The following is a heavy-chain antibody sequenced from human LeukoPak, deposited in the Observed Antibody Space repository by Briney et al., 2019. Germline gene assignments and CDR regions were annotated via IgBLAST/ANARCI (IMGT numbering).Heavy chain of an antibody. V-gene: IGHV3-23*01. J-gene: IGHJ4*02. Sequence: GGSLRLSCAASGFTFSSYAMSWVRQAPGKGLEWVSGISGSGGSTYYADSVKGRFTISRDNSKNTLYLQMNSLRAEDTAVYYYAKVVDWNYFDYWGQGTLVTVSS. CDR2: ISGSGGST. CDR1: GFTFSSYA. D-gene: IGHD1-1*01. CDR3: AKVVDWNYFDY.